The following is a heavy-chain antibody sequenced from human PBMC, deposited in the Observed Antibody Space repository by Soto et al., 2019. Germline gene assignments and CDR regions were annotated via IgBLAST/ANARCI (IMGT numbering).Heavy chain of an antibody. CDR3: AKDTRVATMEMVVFDY. V-gene: IGHV3-23*01. Sequence: EVQLLESGGGLVQPGGSLRLSCAASGFTFSSYAMSWVRQAPGKGLEWVSAISGSGGSTYYADSVKGRFTISRDNSKNTVYLQMNSLRAEDTAVYYCAKDTRVATMEMVVFDYWGQGTLVTVSS. D-gene: IGHD5-12*01. J-gene: IGHJ4*02. CDR2: ISGSGGST. CDR1: GFTFSSYA.